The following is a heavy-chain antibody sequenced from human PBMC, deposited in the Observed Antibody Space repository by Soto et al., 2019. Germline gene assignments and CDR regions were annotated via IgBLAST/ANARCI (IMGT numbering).Heavy chain of an antibody. V-gene: IGHV3-53*01. Sequence: EVQLVESGGGLIQPGGSLRLSCAASGFTFSSNDMNWVRQAPGQGLEWVSLIYSGGSTYYADSVKGRFTISRDNSKNMLYLQMSSLRAEDTAVYYCATRPLVPGAPWGQGKRVTASS. CDR3: ATRPLVPGAP. CDR2: IYSGGST. CDR1: GFTFSSND. J-gene: IGHJ3*01. D-gene: IGHD3-10*01.